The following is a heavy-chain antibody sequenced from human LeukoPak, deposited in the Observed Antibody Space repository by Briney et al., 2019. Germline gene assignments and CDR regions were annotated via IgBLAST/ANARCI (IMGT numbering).Heavy chain of an antibody. J-gene: IGHJ6*02. V-gene: IGHV1-46*01. CDR1: GYTFTSYY. Sequence: GASVKVSCKASGYTFTSYYMHWVRQAPGQGLEWMGIINPSGGSTSYAQKFQGRVTMTRDTSTSTVYMELSSLRSEDTAVYYCARSAAGRDYYYYYGMDVWGQGTTVTVSS. CDR3: ARSAAGRDYYYYYGMDV. D-gene: IGHD6-13*01. CDR2: INPSGGST.